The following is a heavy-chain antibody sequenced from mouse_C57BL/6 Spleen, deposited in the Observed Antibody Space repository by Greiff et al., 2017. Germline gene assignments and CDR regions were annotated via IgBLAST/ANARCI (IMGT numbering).Heavy chain of an antibody. Sequence: VQLQQPGAELVKPGASVKLSCKASGYTFTSYWMQWVKQRPGQGLEWIGKIDPSDSDTNYNQKFKGKATLTVDKSSSTAYMQLSSLTSEDSAVYYCARDACYYGEWGQGTTLTVSA. D-gene: IGHD1-1*01. V-gene: IGHV1-50*01. J-gene: IGHJ2*01. CDR3: ARDACYYGE. CDR2: IDPSDSDT. CDR1: GYTFTSYW.